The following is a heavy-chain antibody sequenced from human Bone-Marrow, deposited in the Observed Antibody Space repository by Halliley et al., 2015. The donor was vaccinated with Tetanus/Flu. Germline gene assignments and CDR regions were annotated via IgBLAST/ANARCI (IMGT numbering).Heavy chain of an antibody. J-gene: IGHJ6*02. Sequence: SLRLSCAASGFPFDDFAMHWVRQAPGKGLEWVSGISWNSDTIGYADSVKGRVTISRDNAKNSLYLQMNNLRPEDTALYYCVREGENYYFYYVMDVWGQGTTVTVSS. V-gene: IGHV3-9*01. CDR3: VREGENYYFYYVMDV. CDR1: GFPFDDFA. D-gene: IGHD2-21*01. CDR2: ISWNSDTI.